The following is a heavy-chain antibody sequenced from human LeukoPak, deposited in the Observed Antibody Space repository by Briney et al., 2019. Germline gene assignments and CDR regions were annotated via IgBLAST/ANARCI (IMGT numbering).Heavy chain of an antibody. V-gene: IGHV1-69*01. J-gene: IGHJ6*03. CDR3: ARSDRGHCSGGSCYREGYYYYYMYV. CDR2: IIPIFGTA. D-gene: IGHD2-15*01. Sequence: SVKVSCKASGGTFSSYAISWVRQAPGQGLEWMGGIIPIFGTANYAQKFQGRVTITADESTSTAYMELSSLRSEDTAVYYCARSDRGHCSGGSCYREGYYYYYMYVWGKGTTVTVSS. CDR1: GGTFSSYA.